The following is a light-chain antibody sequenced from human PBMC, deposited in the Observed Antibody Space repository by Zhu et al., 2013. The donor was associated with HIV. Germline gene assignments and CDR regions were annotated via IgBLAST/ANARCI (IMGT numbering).Light chain of an antibody. J-gene: IGKJ1*01. CDR1: QSVRSND. Sequence: VLTQSPGTLSLSPGERATLSCRASQSVRSNDLVWYQQKPGQAPRLFIYHASNRATGIPDRFSGGGSGTDFTLTISRLEPEDFAVYYCQQFGGSSWTFGQGTKLEIK. CDR3: QQFGGSSWT. CDR2: HAS. V-gene: IGKV3-20*01.